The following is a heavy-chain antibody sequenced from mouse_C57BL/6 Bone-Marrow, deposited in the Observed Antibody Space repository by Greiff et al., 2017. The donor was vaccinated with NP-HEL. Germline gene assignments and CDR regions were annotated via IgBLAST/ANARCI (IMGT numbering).Heavy chain of an antibody. J-gene: IGHJ4*01. CDR3: TRGGGSSYGDAMDY. CDR2: IDPETGGT. V-gene: IGHV1-15*01. CDR1: GYTFTDYE. Sequence: VKLMESGAELVRPGASVTLSCKASGYTFTDYEMHWVKQTPVHGLEWIGAIDPETGGTAYNQKFKGKAILTADKSSSTAYMELRSLTSEDSAVYYCTRGGGSSYGDAMDYWGQGTSVTVSS. D-gene: IGHD1-1*01.